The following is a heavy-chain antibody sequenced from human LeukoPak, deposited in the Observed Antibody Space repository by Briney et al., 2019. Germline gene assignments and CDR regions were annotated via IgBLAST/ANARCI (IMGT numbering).Heavy chain of an antibody. J-gene: IGHJ4*02. CDR3: ASDIVATSGDF. Sequence: GGSLRLSCAASGFIFSNYGMDWVRQAPGKGLEWVSYISSSSSSIYYADSVKGRFTISRDNAKNALFLRMNSLRVEDTATYYCASDIVATSGDFWGQGTLVSVSS. CDR1: GFIFSNYG. CDR2: ISSSSSSI. D-gene: IGHD5-12*01. V-gene: IGHV3-21*04.